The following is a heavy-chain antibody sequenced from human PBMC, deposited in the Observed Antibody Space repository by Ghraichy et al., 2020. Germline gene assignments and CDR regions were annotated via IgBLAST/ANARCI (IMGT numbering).Heavy chain of an antibody. CDR1: GFTFSSYG. V-gene: IGHV3-30*18. D-gene: IGHD6-6*01. Sequence: GGSLRLSCAASGFTFSSYGMHWVRQAPGKGLEWVAVISYDGSNKYYADSVKGRFTISRDNSKNTLYLQMNSLRAEDTAVYYCAKDHSSSAEYFQHWGQGTLVTVSS. CDR2: ISYDGSNK. J-gene: IGHJ1*01. CDR3: AKDHSSSAEYFQH.